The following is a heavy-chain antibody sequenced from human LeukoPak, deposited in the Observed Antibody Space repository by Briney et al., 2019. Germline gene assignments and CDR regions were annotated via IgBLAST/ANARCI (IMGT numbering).Heavy chain of an antibody. CDR3: AKVRGYSYGPFDY. D-gene: IGHD5-18*01. CDR2: ISGSGGST. J-gene: IGHJ4*02. V-gene: IGHV3-23*01. CDR1: GFTFSSYA. Sequence: AGGSLRLSCAASGFTFSSYAMSWVRQAPGKGLEWVSAISGSGGSTYYADSVKGRFTISRDNSKNTLHLQMNSLRAEDTAVYYCAKVRGYSYGPFDYWGQGTLVTVSS.